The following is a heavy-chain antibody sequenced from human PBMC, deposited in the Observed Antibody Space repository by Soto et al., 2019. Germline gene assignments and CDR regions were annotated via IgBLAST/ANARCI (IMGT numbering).Heavy chain of an antibody. CDR1: GFTFSGSA. D-gene: IGHD3-10*01. CDR2: IRSKANSYAT. J-gene: IGHJ4*02. Sequence: GGSLRLSCAASGFTFSGSAMHWVRQASGKGLEWVGRIRSKANSYATAYAASVKGRFTISRDDSKNTAYLQMNSLKTEDTAVYYCTRHLGNYGSGDYWGQGTLVTVSS. V-gene: IGHV3-73*01. CDR3: TRHLGNYGSGDY.